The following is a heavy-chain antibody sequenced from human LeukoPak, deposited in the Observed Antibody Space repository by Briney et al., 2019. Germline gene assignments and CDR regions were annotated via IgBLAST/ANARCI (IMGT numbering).Heavy chain of an antibody. J-gene: IGHJ4*02. V-gene: IGHV3-9*03. CDR1: GFTFDDYA. D-gene: IGHD3-16*01. CDR3: ATLGGDFDY. Sequence: TGRSLRLSCAASGFTFDDYAMHWVRQAPGKGLEWVSGISWNSGSIGYADSVKGRFTISRDNAKSSLYLQMNSLRAEDMALYYCATLGGDFDYWGQGTLVTVSS. CDR2: ISWNSGSI.